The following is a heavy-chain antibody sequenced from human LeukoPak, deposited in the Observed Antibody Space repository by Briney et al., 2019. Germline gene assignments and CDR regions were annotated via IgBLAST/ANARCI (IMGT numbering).Heavy chain of an antibody. J-gene: IGHJ4*02. V-gene: IGHV1-69*05. D-gene: IGHD3-22*01. CDR3: ARAGYYDSSGYYWIDY. CDR2: IIPIFGTA. CDR1: GGTFSSHA. Sequence: GASVKVSCKASGGTFSSHAISWVRQAPGQGLEWMGGIIPIFGTANYAQKFQGRVTITTDESTSTAYMELSSLRSEDTAVYYCARAGYYDSSGYYWIDYWGQGTLVTVSS.